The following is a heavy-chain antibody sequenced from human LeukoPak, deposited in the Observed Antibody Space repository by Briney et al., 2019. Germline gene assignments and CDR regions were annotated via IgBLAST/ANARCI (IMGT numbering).Heavy chain of an antibody. Sequence: GASVKVSCKASGYTFTGYYMHWVRQAPGQGLEWMGWINPNSGGTNYAQKLQGRVTMTRDTSISTAYMELSRLRSDDTAVYYCARVGTGSILWWTATIFDYWGQGTLVTGSS. CDR3: ARVGTGSILWWTATIFDY. D-gene: IGHD2-21*01. V-gene: IGHV1-2*02. CDR2: INPNSGGT. CDR1: GYTFTGYY. J-gene: IGHJ4*02.